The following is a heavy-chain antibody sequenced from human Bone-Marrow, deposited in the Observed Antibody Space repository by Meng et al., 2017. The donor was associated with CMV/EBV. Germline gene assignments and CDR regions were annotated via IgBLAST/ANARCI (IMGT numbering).Heavy chain of an antibody. CDR2: IVCNDDK. Sequence: CTVTGVSRSTSGVGVGYIRKPPGKALEVLALIVCNDDKRYSLSLKSRLTITKDTSKNQVVLTMTNLDPVDTAKYYCAHSVWRGCLDTWGQGTLVTVSS. D-gene: IGHD2-15*01. V-gene: IGHV2-5*01. J-gene: IGHJ5*02. CDR1: GVSRSTSGVG. CDR3: AHSVWRGCLDT.